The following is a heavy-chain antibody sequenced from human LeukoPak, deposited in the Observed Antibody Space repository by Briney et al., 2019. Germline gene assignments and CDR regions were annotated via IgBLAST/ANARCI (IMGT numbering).Heavy chain of an antibody. D-gene: IGHD4-17*01. J-gene: IGHJ4*02. CDR2: INHSGST. Sequence: RSETLSLTCAVYGGSFSGYYWSWIRQPPGKGLEWIGEINHSGSTNYNPSLKSRVTISVDTSKNQFSLKLSSVTAADTAVYYCARVPYDYGFDYWGQGTLVTVSS. V-gene: IGHV4-34*01. CDR1: GGSFSGYY. CDR3: ARVPYDYGFDY.